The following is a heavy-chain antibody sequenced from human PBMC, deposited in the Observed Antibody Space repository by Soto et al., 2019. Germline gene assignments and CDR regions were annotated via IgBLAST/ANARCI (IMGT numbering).Heavy chain of an antibody. Sequence: SLRLSCAASGFTFSSYGVHGVRQAPGKGLEWVAVIWYDGSNKYYADSVKGRFTISRDNSKNTLYLQMNSLRAEDTAVYYCARDGDSSGSFDYWGQGTLVTVSS. J-gene: IGHJ4*02. CDR2: IWYDGSNK. V-gene: IGHV3-33*01. D-gene: IGHD3-22*01. CDR3: ARDGDSSGSFDY. CDR1: GFTFSSYG.